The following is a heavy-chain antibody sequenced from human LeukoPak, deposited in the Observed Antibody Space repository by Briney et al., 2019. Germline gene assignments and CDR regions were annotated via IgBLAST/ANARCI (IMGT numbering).Heavy chain of an antibody. CDR3: ARGEGARDGYNYEGPFYFDY. D-gene: IGHD5-24*01. CDR2: INHSGST. Sequence: SETLSLTCAVYGGSFSGYYWSWIRQPPGKGLEWLGEINHSGSTNNNSSLKSRVTISVDTSKNQFSLKLSSVTAADTAVYYCARGEGARDGYNYEGPFYFDYWGQGTLVTVSS. CDR1: GGSFSGYY. J-gene: IGHJ4*02. V-gene: IGHV4-34*01.